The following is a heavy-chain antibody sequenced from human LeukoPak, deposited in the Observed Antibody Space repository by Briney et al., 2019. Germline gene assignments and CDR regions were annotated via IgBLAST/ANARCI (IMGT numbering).Heavy chain of an antibody. CDR1: SGSNSSRRKY. Sequence: SETLSLTRPVISGSNSSRRKYSRWIRQTPGKGLEWIGSIYYSGSTYYNPSLKSRVTISVDTSKNQFSLKLSSVADAHKAVEYCARYGAIVLIPPALPHYFDYWGQGTLVTVSS. J-gene: IGHJ4*02. V-gene: IGHV4-39*01. CDR3: ARYGAIVLIPPALPHYFDY. CDR2: IYYSGST. D-gene: IGHD2-8*01.